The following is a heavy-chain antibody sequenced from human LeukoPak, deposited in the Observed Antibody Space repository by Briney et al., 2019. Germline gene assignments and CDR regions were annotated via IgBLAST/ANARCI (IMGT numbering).Heavy chain of an antibody. CDR3: AGQIRGAFDI. Sequence: PSETLSLTCTVSGDSISNYYWSWVRQPAGKGLEWIGRIYTGGSSNYNPSLKSRVTMSVDTSKTQFSLKLSSVTAADTAVYYCAGQIRGAFDIWGQGTMVTVSS. J-gene: IGHJ3*02. CDR1: GDSISNYY. V-gene: IGHV4-4*07. D-gene: IGHD3-3*02. CDR2: IYTGGSS.